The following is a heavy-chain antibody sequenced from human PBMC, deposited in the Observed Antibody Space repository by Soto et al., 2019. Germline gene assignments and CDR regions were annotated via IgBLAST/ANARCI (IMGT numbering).Heavy chain of an antibody. V-gene: IGHV3-33*01. CDR3: ARDYDSSGYPRYYFDY. CDR1: GFTFSSYG. J-gene: IGHJ4*02. Sequence: GGSLRLSCAASGFTFSSYGMHWFRQAPGKGLEWVAVIWYDGSNKYYADSAKGRFTISRDNSKNTLYLQMNSLRAEDTAVYYCARDYDSSGYPRYYFDYWGQGTLVTVSS. CDR2: IWYDGSNK. D-gene: IGHD3-22*01.